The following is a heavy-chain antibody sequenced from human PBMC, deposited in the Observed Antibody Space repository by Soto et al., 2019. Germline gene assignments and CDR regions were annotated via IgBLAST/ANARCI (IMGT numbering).Heavy chain of an antibody. V-gene: IGHV1-46*01. Sequence: ASVKVSCKASGYTVTNYYMHWVRQAPGQGLEWMGIIIPRDGSTLYAQKFQGRVTMTRDTSTSTVYMELSSLRSEDTAVYYCARDPELADYYASGSYLDYWGQGTLVPVSS. CDR1: GYTVTNYY. CDR2: IIPRDGST. J-gene: IGHJ4*02. D-gene: IGHD3-10*01. CDR3: ARDPELADYYASGSYLDY.